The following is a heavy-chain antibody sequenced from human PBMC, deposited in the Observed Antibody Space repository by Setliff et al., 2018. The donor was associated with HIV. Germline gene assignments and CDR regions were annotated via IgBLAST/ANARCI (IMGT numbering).Heavy chain of an antibody. CDR2: MHTSGSP. V-gene: IGHV4-4*07. CDR3: AGGGRSDGYHIAS. J-gene: IGHJ4*02. Sequence: PSETLSLTCTSSGDSISGYYWSWIRQPAEKGLEWIGRMHTSGSPNYNPSLQSRVTLSVDTSKNQFSLTLTTVTAADTAVYYCAGGGRSDGYHIASWGQGILVTVSS. D-gene: IGHD2-15*01. CDR1: GDSISGYY.